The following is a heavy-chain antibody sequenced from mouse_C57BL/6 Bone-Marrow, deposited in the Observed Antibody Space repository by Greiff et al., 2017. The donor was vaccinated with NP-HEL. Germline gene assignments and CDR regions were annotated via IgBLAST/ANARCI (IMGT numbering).Heavy chain of an antibody. J-gene: IGHJ4*01. CDR1: GFTFSDFY. CDR3: ARTNYYGSSYVDYAMDY. V-gene: IGHV7-1*01. CDR2: SRNKANDYTT. Sequence: EVKLEESGGGLVQSGRSLRLSCATSGFTFSDFYMEWVRQAPGKGLEWIAASRNKANDYTTEYSASVKGRFIVSRDTSQSILYLQMNALRAEDTAIYYCARTNYYGSSYVDYAMDYWGQGTSVTVSS. D-gene: IGHD1-1*01.